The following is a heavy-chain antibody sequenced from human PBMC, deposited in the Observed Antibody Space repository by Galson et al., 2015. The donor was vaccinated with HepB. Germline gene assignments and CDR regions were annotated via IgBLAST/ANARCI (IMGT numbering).Heavy chain of an antibody. V-gene: IGHV4-34*01. CDR2: IRHSGST. Sequence: TLSLTCAVYGESFSGYYWSWIRQPPGKGLEWIGEIRHSGSTNYSPSLKSRVTISVDTSKSQFSLKLRSVTAADTAVYYCAGEVVTANYFDYWGQGALVTVSS. CDR1: GESFSGYY. J-gene: IGHJ4*02. D-gene: IGHD2-21*02. CDR3: AGEVVTANYFDY.